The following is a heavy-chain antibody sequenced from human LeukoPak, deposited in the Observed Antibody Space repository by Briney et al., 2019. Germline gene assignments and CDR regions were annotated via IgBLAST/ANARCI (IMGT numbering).Heavy chain of an antibody. D-gene: IGHD1-26*01. CDR1: GGSISSGGYY. CDR2: IYYSGST. CDR3: ARDTSRVGATGSDY. Sequence: SQTLSLTCTVSGGSISSGGYYWSWIRQHPGKGLEWIGYIYYSGSTYYNPSLKSRVTISVDTSKNQFSLKLSSVTAADTAVYYCARDTSRVGATGSDYWGQGTLVTVSS. V-gene: IGHV4-31*03. J-gene: IGHJ4*02.